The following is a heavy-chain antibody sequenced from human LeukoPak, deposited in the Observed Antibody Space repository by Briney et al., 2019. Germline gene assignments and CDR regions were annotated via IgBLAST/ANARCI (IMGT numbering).Heavy chain of an antibody. CDR3: AKTASGVTDSYFDY. CDR2: ISYDGSNK. V-gene: IGHV3-30*18. CDR1: GFTFSRYG. J-gene: IGHJ4*02. Sequence: PGGSLRLSCAASGFTFSRYGMHWVRQAPGKGLEWVAVISYDGSNKYYADSVKGRFTISRDNSMNTLYLQMNSLRAEDTAAYYCAKTASGVTDSYFDYWGQGTLVTVSS. D-gene: IGHD2-21*02.